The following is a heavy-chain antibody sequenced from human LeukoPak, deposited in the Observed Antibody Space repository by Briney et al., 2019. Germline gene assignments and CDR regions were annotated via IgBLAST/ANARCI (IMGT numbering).Heavy chain of an antibody. J-gene: IGHJ3*02. V-gene: IGHV1-69*13. D-gene: IGHD2-15*01. CDR2: IIPIFGTA. CDR1: GGTFSSYA. CDR3: ARERMNAFDI. Sequence: ASVKVSCKASGGTFSSYAISWVRQAPGQGLEWMGGIIPIFGTANYAQKFQCRVTITADESTSTAYMELSSLRSEDTAVYYCARERMNAFDIWGQGTMVTVSS.